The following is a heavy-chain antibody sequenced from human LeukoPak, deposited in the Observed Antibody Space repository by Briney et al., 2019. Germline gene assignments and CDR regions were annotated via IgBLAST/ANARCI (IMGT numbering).Heavy chain of an antibody. D-gene: IGHD1-14*01. J-gene: IGHJ4*02. CDR3: ARQTRMWGYFDY. V-gene: IGHV4-4*07. Sequence: SETLSLTCTVSGVSISTYYWSWFRQPAGKGLEWIGRLYASGPTNYNPSLKSRVTMSVDTSKNQLSLNVNSVTVADTAVYFCARQTRMWGYFDYWGQGTLVAVSS. CDR2: LYASGPT. CDR1: GVSISTYY.